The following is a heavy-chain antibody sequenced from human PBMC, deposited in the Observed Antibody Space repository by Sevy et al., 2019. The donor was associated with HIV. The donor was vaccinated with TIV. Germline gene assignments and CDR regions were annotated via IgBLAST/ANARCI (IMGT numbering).Heavy chain of an antibody. J-gene: IGHJ3*02. CDR2: IYSGGCT. D-gene: IGHD6-6*01. V-gene: IGHV3-53*01. CDR1: GFTVSSNY. CDR3: ARDSLIGGSSSSEAFDI. Sequence: GGSLRLSCAASGFTVSSNYMSWVRQAPGKGLEWVSVIYSGGCTYYADSVKGRFTISRDNSKNTLYLQMNSLRAEDMAGYYCARDSLIGGSSSSEAFDIWGQGTMVTVSS.